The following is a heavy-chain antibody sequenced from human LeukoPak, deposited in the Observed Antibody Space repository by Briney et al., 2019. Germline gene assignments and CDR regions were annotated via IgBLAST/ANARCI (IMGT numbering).Heavy chain of an antibody. J-gene: IGHJ4*02. CDR2: ISAGGSSTI. Sequence: GGSLRLSCAASGFTVSSNYMSWVRQAPGKGLEWVSYISAGGSSTIYYADSVKGRFTISRDNGKNSLYLQMNSLRAEDTAVYYCARAYELDYWGQGTLVTVSS. CDR3: ARAYELDY. D-gene: IGHD3-3*01. V-gene: IGHV3-48*01. CDR1: GFTVSSNY.